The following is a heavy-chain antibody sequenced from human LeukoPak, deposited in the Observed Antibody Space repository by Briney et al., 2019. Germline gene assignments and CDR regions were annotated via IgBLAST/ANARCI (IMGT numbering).Heavy chain of an antibody. CDR3: ARGGYYDILTGYYRQYYFDY. V-gene: IGHV1-2*02. CDR2: INPNSGGT. J-gene: IGHJ4*02. CDR1: GYTFTGYY. Sequence: ASVKVSCKASGYTFTGYYMHWVRQAPGQGFEWMGWINPNSGGTNYAQKFQGRVTMTRDTSISTAYMELSRLRSDDTAVYYCARGGYYDILTGYYRQYYFDYWGQGTLVTVSS. D-gene: IGHD3-9*01.